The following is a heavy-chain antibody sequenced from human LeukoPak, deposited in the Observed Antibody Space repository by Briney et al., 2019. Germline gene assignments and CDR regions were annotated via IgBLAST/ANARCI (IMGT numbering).Heavy chain of an antibody. J-gene: IGHJ4*02. D-gene: IGHD3-10*01. CDR2: ISSSSSTI. CDR1: GFTFSSYS. V-gene: IGHV3-48*04. Sequence: HPGGSLRLSCAASGFTFSSYSMNWVRQVPGKGLEWVSYISSSSSTIYYADSVKGRFTISRDNAKNSLYLQMNSLRAEDTAVYYCAKALGYMVRGVYDYWGQGTLVTVSS. CDR3: AKALGYMVRGVYDY.